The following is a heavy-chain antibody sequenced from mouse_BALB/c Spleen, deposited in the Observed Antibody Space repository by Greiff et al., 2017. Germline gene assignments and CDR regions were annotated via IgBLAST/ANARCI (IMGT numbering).Heavy chain of an antibody. J-gene: IGHJ2*01. V-gene: IGHV5-6-3*01. CDR2: INSNGGST. Sequence: EVKLMESGGGLVQPGGSLKLSCAASGFTFSSYGMSWVRQTPDKRLELVATINSNGGSTYYPDSVKGRFTISRDNAKNTLYLQMSSLKSEDTAMYYCAREDGYPYYFDYWGQGTTLTVSS. D-gene: IGHD2-3*01. CDR3: AREDGYPYYFDY. CDR1: GFTFSSYG.